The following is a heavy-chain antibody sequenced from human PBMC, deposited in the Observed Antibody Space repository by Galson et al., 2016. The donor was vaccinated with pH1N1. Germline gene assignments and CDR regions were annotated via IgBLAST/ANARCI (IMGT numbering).Heavy chain of an antibody. CDR1: GFTFSDYC. CDR2: LSSSGSTI. V-gene: IGHV3-11*04. J-gene: IGHJ3*02. CDR3: ARDVGGEVDFAFDI. D-gene: IGHD3/OR15-3a*01. Sequence: SLRLSCAASGFTFSDYCMSWIRRAPGKGLEWVSYLSSSGSTIYYADSVKGRFTIPRDNAKNSLYLQMNSLRAEDTAVYFCARDVGGEVDFAFDIWGQGTKVTVSS.